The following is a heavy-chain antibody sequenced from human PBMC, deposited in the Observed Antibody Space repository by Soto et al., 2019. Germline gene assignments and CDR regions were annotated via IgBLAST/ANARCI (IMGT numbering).Heavy chain of an antibody. CDR1: GYTFTSYA. J-gene: IGHJ4*02. V-gene: IGHV1-18*01. Sequence: SLKVSCKSPGYTFTSYAISWVRQAPGQGLEWMGWISGYNGNTNYAQRLQGRVTMTTDTSTSTAYMELRSLRSDDTAVYYCARGPPCTNDLCSVEYYFDYWGQGTLVTVSS. D-gene: IGHD2-8*01. CDR3: ARGPPCTNDLCSVEYYFDY. CDR2: ISGYNGNT.